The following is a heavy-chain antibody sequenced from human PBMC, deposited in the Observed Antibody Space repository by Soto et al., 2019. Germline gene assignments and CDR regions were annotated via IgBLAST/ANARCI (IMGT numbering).Heavy chain of an antibody. J-gene: IGHJ5*02. V-gene: IGHV5-10-1*01. CDR3: ARTVGVIVPAADFDP. Sequence: GESLKISCKASGYTFTISYITWVRQMPGKGLEWMGKIDPSDSYTTHSPSFQGHVTISVDQSISTAFLQWSSLEASDTAMYYCARTVGVIVPAADFDPWGQGTLVTVS. CDR2: IDPSDSYT. CDR1: GYTFTISY. D-gene: IGHD2-2*01.